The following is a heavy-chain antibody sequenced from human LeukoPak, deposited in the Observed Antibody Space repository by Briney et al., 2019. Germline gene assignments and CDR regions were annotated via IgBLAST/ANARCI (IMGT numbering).Heavy chain of an antibody. CDR1: GGSISSGSYY. Sequence: NPSETLSLTCTVSGGSISSGSYYWSWIRQPAGKGLEWIGRIYTSGSTNYNPSLKSRVTISVDTSKNQFSLKLSSVTAADTAVYYCARYYYDSSGYRDAFDIWGQGTMVTVSS. D-gene: IGHD3-22*01. CDR3: ARYYYDSSGYRDAFDI. V-gene: IGHV4-61*02. J-gene: IGHJ3*02. CDR2: IYTSGST.